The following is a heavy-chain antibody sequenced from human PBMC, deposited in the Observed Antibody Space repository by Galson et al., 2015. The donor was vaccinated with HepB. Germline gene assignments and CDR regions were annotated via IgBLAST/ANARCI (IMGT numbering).Heavy chain of an antibody. CDR2: IYYSGNT. CDR1: GGSISSGDYY. CDR3: ARDGQTNNYGDGAFDI. D-gene: IGHD4-17*01. J-gene: IGHJ3*02. V-gene: IGHV4-30-4*01. Sequence: TLSLTCTVSGGSISSGDYYWSWIRQPPGKGLEWIGYIYYSGNTYYNPSLKSRLTIPIDTSKNQFSLNLNSMTAADTAVYYCARDGQTNNYGDGAFDIWGQGTMVIVSS.